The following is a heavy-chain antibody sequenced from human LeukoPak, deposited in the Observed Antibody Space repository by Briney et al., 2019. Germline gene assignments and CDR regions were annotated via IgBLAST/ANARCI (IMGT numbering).Heavy chain of an antibody. CDR1: GFTFSSYA. Sequence: GRSLRLSCAASGFTFSSYAMHWVRQAPGKGLEWVAVISYDGSNKYYADSVKGRFTISRDNSKNTLYLQMNSLRAEDTAVYYCARGSPYYYDSSGPRFDYWGQGTLVTVSS. V-gene: IGHV3-30-3*01. J-gene: IGHJ4*02. CDR3: ARGSPYYYDSSGPRFDY. D-gene: IGHD3-22*01. CDR2: ISYDGSNK.